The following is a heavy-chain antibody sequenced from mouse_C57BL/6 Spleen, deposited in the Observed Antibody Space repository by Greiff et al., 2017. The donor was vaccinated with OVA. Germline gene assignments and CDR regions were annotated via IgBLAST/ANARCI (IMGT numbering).Heavy chain of an antibody. V-gene: IGHV1-15*01. CDR1: GYTFTDYE. D-gene: IGHD1-1*01. CDR3: TRDYYGSSYGPFAY. CDR2: IDPETGGT. J-gene: IGHJ3*01. Sequence: QVQLQQSGAELVRPGASVTLSCKASGYTFTDYEMHWVKQTPVHGLEWIGAIDPETGGTAYNQKFKGKAILTADKSSSTAYMELRSLTSEDSAVYYCTRDYYGSSYGPFAYWGQGTLVTVSA.